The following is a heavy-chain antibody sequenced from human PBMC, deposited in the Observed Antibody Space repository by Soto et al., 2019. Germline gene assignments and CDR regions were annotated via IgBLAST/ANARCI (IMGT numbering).Heavy chain of an antibody. Sequence: QLQLQESVPGLVKPSETLSLTCTDSGGPIRSSSHYLGWIIQSPGTGLGWIGSIGESGDFYYNPSLKSRVTLSVVTSNNQFSLRLISVTGADSAIYYCAREWVYVDYWGQGTLVTVSS. J-gene: IGHJ4*02. V-gene: IGHV4-39*02. CDR1: GGPIRSSSHY. D-gene: IGHD2-8*01. CDR2: IGESGDF. CDR3: AREWVYVDY.